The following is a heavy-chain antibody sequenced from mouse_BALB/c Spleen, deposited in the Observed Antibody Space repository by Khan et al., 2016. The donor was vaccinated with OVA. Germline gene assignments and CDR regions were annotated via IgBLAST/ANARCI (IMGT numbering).Heavy chain of an antibody. D-gene: IGHD3-2*01. CDR2: IDPENGNT. J-gene: IGHJ4*01. CDR3: ARETARALHAMDY. Sequence: VQLQQSGAELVRPGALVKLSCKVSGFNIKDYYMHWVKQRPEQGLEWIGWIDPENGNTIYDSKFQGKVSITAETFSNKAYLQLSSLTSEDTAVYNCARETARALHAMDYWCQGTSVTVSS. V-gene: IGHV14-1*02. CDR1: GFNIKDYY.